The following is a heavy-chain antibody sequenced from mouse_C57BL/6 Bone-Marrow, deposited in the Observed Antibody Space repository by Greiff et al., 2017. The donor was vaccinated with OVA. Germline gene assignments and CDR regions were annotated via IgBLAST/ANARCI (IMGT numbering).Heavy chain of an antibody. Sequence: QVQLQQSGAELARPGASVKLSCKASGYTFTSYGISWVKQRTGQGLEWIGEIYPRRGNTYSNEKFKGKATLTADKSSSTAYMELRRLTSEDSAVYFCEGYDGYYLFAYWGQGTLVTVSA. D-gene: IGHD2-3*01. CDR2: IYPRRGNT. J-gene: IGHJ3*01. CDR3: EGYDGYYLFAY. CDR1: GYTFTSYG. V-gene: IGHV1-81*01.